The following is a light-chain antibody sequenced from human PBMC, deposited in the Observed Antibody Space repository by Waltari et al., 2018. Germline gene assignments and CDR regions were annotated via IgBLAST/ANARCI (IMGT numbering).Light chain of an antibody. CDR3: QQYYITPLS. Sequence: DIVMTQSPDSLTVSLGERATLNCKSSQSVLYSSDNRNYLAWYQQKQGQPPNLLIYWASTRESGVPDRFSGSGSGTDFTLTISSLQAEDVAVYYCQQYYITPLSFGGGTKVEIK. CDR2: WAS. CDR1: QSVLYSSDNRNY. J-gene: IGKJ4*01. V-gene: IGKV4-1*01.